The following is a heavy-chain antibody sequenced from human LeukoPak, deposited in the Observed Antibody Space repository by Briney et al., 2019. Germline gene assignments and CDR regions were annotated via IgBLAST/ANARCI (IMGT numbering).Heavy chain of an antibody. Sequence: GASVTVSCKASGYTFTSYGISWVRQAPGQGLEWMGWISAYNGNTNYAQKLQGRVTMTTDTSTSTAYMELRSLRSDDTAVYYCARDRRVDYDFWSGYYTPYYYGMDVWGQGTTVTVSS. CDR3: ARDRRVDYDFWSGYYTPYYYGMDV. J-gene: IGHJ6*02. D-gene: IGHD3-3*01. CDR2: ISAYNGNT. V-gene: IGHV1-18*01. CDR1: GYTFTSYG.